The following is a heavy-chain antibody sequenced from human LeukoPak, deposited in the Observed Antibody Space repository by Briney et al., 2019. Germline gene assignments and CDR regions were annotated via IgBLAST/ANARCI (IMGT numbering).Heavy chain of an antibody. D-gene: IGHD6-13*01. CDR3: ARGAYSSSWYTIGPADY. CDR1: GYTFTGYY. CDR2: INPNSGGT. V-gene: IGHV1-2*02. J-gene: IGHJ4*02. Sequence: GASVKVSCKASGYTFTGYYMHWVRQAPGQGLEWMGWINPNSGGTNYAQKFQGRVTMTRDTSISTAYMELSRLRSDDTAVYYCARGAYSSSWYTIGPADYWGQGTLVTVSS.